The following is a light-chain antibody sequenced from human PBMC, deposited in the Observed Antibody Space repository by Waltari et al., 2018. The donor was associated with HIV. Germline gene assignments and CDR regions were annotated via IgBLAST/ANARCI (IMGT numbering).Light chain of an antibody. Sequence: QSVLTQPPSASGTPGQRVTISCSGTSSTIGSNTVTWYQQLPGTAPKLLIYSNNQRPSGVPDRFSGSKSGTSASLAISGLQSEDEADYYCAAWDDSLNGHYVFGTGTKVTVL. V-gene: IGLV1-44*01. CDR2: SNN. CDR3: AAWDDSLNGHYV. J-gene: IGLJ1*01. CDR1: SSTIGSNT.